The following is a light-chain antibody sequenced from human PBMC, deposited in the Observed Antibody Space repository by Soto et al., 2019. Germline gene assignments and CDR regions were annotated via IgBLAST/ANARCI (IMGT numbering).Light chain of an antibody. CDR1: QSVSST. CDR3: QQFHNWPPIT. V-gene: IGKV3-15*01. Sequence: EIVMTQSPATLSVSPGERATLSCRASQSVSSTLAWYQQKPGQAPRLLIYGAYIRATGIPARFSGSGSGTEFTLTISSLQSEDFAVYYCQQFHNWPPITFGQGTRLEIK. J-gene: IGKJ5*01. CDR2: GAY.